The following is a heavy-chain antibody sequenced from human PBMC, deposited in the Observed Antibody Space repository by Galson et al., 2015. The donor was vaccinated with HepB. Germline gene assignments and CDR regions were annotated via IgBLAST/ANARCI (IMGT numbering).Heavy chain of an antibody. J-gene: IGHJ4*02. D-gene: IGHD2-21*02. CDR1: GFTFSNAW. V-gene: IGHV3-15*01. CDR3: TTDGSNCGGDCLDDY. CDR2: IKGKTDGGTT. Sequence: SLRLSCAASGFTFSNAWMSWVRQAPGKGLEWVGRIKGKTDGGTTDYAAPVKGRFTISRDDSKNTLYLQMNSLKTEDTAVYYCTTDGSNCGGDCLDDYWGQGTLVTVSS.